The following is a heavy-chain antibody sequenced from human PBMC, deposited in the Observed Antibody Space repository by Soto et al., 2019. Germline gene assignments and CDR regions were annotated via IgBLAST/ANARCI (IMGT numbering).Heavy chain of an antibody. J-gene: IGHJ4*02. CDR3: ARGGHVVVVTAALDF. CDR1: GDTFTDYY. D-gene: IGHD2-21*02. Sequence: QAQLVQSGAEVNKPGTSVKVSCKASGDTFTDYYIHWVRQAPGQGLKWMGTVNPSGGHTTYAQHFLGRMTMTRDTSTSTLYMELTSLTSEDTAVYYCARGGHVVVVTAALDFWGQGTLVTVSS. V-gene: IGHV1-46*01. CDR2: VNPSGGHT.